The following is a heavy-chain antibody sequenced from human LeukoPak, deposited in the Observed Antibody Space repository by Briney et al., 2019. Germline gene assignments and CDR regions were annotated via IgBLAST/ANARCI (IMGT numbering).Heavy chain of an antibody. D-gene: IGHD4-23*01. CDR3: ARGDYGGDSNAFDI. CDR1: GFIFTTYW. J-gene: IGHJ3*02. Sequence: GGSLRLSCGASGFIFTTYWMHWVRQAPGKGLVWVSRVNSDGSSTRYADSVKGRFTVFRDNARNTLSLQMNSLRAEDTAVYYCARGDYGGDSNAFDIWGPGTMVTVSS. V-gene: IGHV3-74*01. CDR2: VNSDGSST.